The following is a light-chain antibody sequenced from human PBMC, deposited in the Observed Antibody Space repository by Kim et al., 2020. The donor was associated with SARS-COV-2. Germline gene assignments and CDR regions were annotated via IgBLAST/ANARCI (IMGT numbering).Light chain of an antibody. V-gene: IGLV3-19*01. CDR1: ILRSYY. CDR3: NSRDSSRNHVV. Sequence: ALGQTVRITCQGDILRSYYASWYQQKPGQAPVLVIYGKNNRPSGIPDRFSGSSSGNTASLTITGAQAEDEADYYCNSRDSSRNHVVFGGGTQLTVL. J-gene: IGLJ2*01. CDR2: GKN.